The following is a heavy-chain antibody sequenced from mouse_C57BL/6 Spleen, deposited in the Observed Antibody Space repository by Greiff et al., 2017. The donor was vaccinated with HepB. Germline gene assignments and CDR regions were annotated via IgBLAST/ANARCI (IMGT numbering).Heavy chain of an antibody. D-gene: IGHD1-1*01. CDR2: ISSGSSTI. J-gene: IGHJ1*03. CDR3: ARSSPYWYFDV. CDR1: GFTFSDYG. V-gene: IGHV5-17*01. Sequence: DVMLVESGGGLVKPGGSLKLSCAASGFTFSDYGMHWVRQAPEKGLEWVAYISSGSSTIYYADTVKGRFTISRDNAKNTLFLQMTSLRSEDTAMYYCARSSPYWYFDVWGTGTTVTVSS.